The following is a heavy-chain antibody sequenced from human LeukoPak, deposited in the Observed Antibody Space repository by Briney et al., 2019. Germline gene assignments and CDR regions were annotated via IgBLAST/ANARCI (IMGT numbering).Heavy chain of an antibody. Sequence: GGSLRLSCAASGFTFSIAWMNWVRQAPGKGLEWVSYISPSSGTMYYADSVEGRFTISRDNARSSLYLHMSSLRDEDTAVYYCARAAYSSSPDYWGQGTLVTVSS. J-gene: IGHJ4*02. CDR2: ISPSSGTM. D-gene: IGHD6-13*01. CDR3: ARAAYSSSPDY. CDR1: GFTFSIAW. V-gene: IGHV3-48*02.